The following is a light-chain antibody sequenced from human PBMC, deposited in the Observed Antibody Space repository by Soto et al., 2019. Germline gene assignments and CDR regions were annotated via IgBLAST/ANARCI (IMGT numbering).Light chain of an antibody. CDR3: QSSDSSDHVV. CDR2: EDS. J-gene: IGLJ2*01. Sequence: NFMLTQPQFVSESPGKTVTISCTRSSGSVASNYVQWYQQRPGRAPTTVVFEDSQRPSGVSDRFSGSIDRTSNSASLTISALKTEDEADYYCQSSDSSDHVVFGGGTTLTVL. CDR1: SGSVASNY. V-gene: IGLV6-57*04.